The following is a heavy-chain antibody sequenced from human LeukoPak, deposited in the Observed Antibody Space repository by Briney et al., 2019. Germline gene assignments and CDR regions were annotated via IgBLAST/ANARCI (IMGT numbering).Heavy chain of an antibody. Sequence: ASVKVSCKASGGTFSSYAISWVRQAPGQGLEWMGGIIPIFGTANYAQKFQGRVTITTDESTSTAYMELSSLRSEDTAVYYCARVSGYCSSTRCLTPYYYYYMDVWGKGTTVTVSS. V-gene: IGHV1-69*05. D-gene: IGHD2-2*01. J-gene: IGHJ6*03. CDR3: ARVSGYCSSTRCLTPYYYYYMDV. CDR2: IIPIFGTA. CDR1: GGTFSSYA.